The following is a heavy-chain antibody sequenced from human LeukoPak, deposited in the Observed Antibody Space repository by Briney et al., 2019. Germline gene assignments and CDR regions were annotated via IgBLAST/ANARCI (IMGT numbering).Heavy chain of an antibody. J-gene: IGHJ4*02. CDR2: ISWNSGSI. Sequence: GGSLRLSCAASGFTFDDYAMHWVRQAPGQGLEWVSGISWNSGSIGYADSVKGRFTISRDNAKNSLYLQMNSLRAEDTALYYCAKVSTVAGTGFDYWGQGTLVTVSS. V-gene: IGHV3-9*01. CDR3: AKVSTVAGTGFDY. CDR1: GFTFDDYA. D-gene: IGHD6-19*01.